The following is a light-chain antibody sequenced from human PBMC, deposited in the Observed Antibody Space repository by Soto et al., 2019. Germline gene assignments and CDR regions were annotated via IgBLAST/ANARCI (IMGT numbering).Light chain of an antibody. Sequence: SYELTQPPSVSVAPGQTARLTWGGNNIGSKSVHWYQHKPGQAPVLVVYDDSDRPSGIPERFSGSNPGNTATLTISRFEAGDEADYYCHVLVTTSDHVFGHGTKLNVL. CDR1: NIGSKS. CDR3: HVLVTTSDHV. J-gene: IGLJ3*02. V-gene: IGLV3-21*02. CDR2: DDS.